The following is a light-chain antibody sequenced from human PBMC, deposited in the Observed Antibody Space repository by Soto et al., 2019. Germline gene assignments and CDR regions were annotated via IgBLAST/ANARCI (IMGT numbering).Light chain of an antibody. V-gene: IGKV1-39*01. CDR1: QTISTY. CDR3: QQSDSTPYT. CDR2: DAS. Sequence: DLQMTQSPSSLSASVGDRVTITCRASQTISTYLNWYQQKPGKAPRLLIYDASSLLSGVPSRFSGSGSGTDFTLTIASLQPEDFSTCYCQQSDSTPYTFGQGTKVEI. J-gene: IGKJ2*01.